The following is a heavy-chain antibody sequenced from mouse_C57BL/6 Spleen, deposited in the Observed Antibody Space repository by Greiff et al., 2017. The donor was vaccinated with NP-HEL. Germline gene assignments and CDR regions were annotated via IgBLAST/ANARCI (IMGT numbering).Heavy chain of an antibody. CDR2: IDPENGDT. CDR1: GFNIKDDY. CDR3: TTAGAY. J-gene: IGHJ3*01. V-gene: IGHV14-4*01. Sequence: EVKVEESGAELVRPGASVKLSCTASGFNIKDDYMHWVKQRPEQGLEWIGWIDPENGDTEYASKFQGKATITADTSSNTAYLQLSSLTSEDTAVYYCTTAGAYWGQGTLVTVSA.